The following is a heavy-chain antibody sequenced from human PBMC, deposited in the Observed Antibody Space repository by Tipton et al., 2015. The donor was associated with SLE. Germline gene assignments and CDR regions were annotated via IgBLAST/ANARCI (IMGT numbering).Heavy chain of an antibody. J-gene: IGHJ3*02. D-gene: IGHD1-7*01. V-gene: IGHV4-38-2*02. CDR1: NYSVTSGYY. CDR2: MYHSRIT. CDR3: ARRPRTGTMFGAFDI. Sequence: TPSLTCNVSNYSVTSGYYWGWIRQPPGKGLELIGIMYHSRITYYNPSLKSRVIVSRDTSKNQFSLRLTSVTAPDTAVYYCARRPRTGTMFGAFDIWGQGTTVTVSS.